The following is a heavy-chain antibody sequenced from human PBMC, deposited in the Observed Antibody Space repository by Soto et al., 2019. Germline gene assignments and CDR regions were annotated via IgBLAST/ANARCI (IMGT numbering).Heavy chain of an antibody. Sequence: QVQLVESGGGVVQPGRSLRLSCAASGFTFSSYGMHWVRQAPGKGLEWVAVISYDGSNKYYADSVKARFTISRDNSKNTLYLQMNSLRAEDTAVYYCAKEWEVAVAGTPQDYWGQGTLVTVSS. CDR1: GFTFSSYG. V-gene: IGHV3-30*18. CDR2: ISYDGSNK. CDR3: AKEWEVAVAGTPQDY. J-gene: IGHJ4*02. D-gene: IGHD6-19*01.